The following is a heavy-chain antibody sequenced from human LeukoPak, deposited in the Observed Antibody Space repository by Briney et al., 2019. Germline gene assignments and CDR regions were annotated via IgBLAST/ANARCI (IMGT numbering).Heavy chain of an antibody. CDR1: GASIRSYY. D-gene: IGHD3-3*01. CDR3: ARLVGSGYDFDTSDI. CDR2: TYYIGSA. Sequence: SETLSLTCDVSGASIRSYYWNWIRQPPGKGLEWIVYTYYIGSANYNPSLKSRVTISLDTAKIHFSLKLSSVTAADTAVYYCARLVGSGYDFDTSDIWGQGTMVTVSS. J-gene: IGHJ3*02. V-gene: IGHV4-59*01.